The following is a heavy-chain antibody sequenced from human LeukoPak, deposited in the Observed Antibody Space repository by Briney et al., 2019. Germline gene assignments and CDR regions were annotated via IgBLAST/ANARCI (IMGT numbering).Heavy chain of an antibody. CDR2: IYHSGST. Sequence: KPSETLSLTCAVSGYSISSGYYSGWIRQPPGKGLEWIGSIYHSGSTYYNPSLKSRVTISVDTSKNQFSLKLSSVTAADTAVYYCARFSYYDILKDAFDIWGQGTMVTVSS. CDR3: ARFSYYDILKDAFDI. CDR1: GYSISSGYY. J-gene: IGHJ3*02. V-gene: IGHV4-38-2*01. D-gene: IGHD3-9*01.